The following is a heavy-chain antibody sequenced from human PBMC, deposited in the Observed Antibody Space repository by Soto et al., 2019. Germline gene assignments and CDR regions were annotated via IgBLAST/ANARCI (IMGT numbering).Heavy chain of an antibody. V-gene: IGHV4-30-4*01. CDR1: GGSISSGDYY. CDR3: ARAKGNIVATMGDFDI. D-gene: IGHD5-12*01. Sequence: SETLSLTCTVSGGSISSGDYYWSLILQPPRKGLEWIGYIYYSGSTYYNPSLKSRVTISVDTSKNKFSLKLSSVTAADTAVYYCARAKGNIVATMGDFDIWGQGTMVTVSS. CDR2: IYYSGST. J-gene: IGHJ3*02.